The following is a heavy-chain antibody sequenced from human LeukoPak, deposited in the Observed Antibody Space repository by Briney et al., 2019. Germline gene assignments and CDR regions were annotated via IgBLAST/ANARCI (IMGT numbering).Heavy chain of an antibody. CDR3: ASGWSITGWYNNWFDP. Sequence: ASVKVSCKAPRYTFTGYYMHWVRQAPGQGLEWMGWINPNSGDTNYAQKFQGRVTMTRDTSITTVYMELSRLRSDDTAVYFCASGWSITGWYNNWFDPWGQGTLVTVSS. CDR2: INPNSGDT. D-gene: IGHD6-19*01. V-gene: IGHV1-2*02. CDR1: RYTFTGYY. J-gene: IGHJ5*02.